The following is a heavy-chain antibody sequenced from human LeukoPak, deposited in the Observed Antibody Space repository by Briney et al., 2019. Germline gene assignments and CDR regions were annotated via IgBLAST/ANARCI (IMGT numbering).Heavy chain of an antibody. CDR2: IYYSGST. Sequence: SETLSLTCTVSGGSISSSSYYWGWIRQPPGRGLEWIGSIYYSGSTYYNPSLKSRVTISVDTSKNQFSLKLSSVTAADTAVYYCARHTKGQMDTAMLYYYYYMDVWGKGTTVTVSS. D-gene: IGHD5-18*01. CDR1: GGSISSSSYY. V-gene: IGHV4-39*01. J-gene: IGHJ6*03. CDR3: ARHTKGQMDTAMLYYYYYMDV.